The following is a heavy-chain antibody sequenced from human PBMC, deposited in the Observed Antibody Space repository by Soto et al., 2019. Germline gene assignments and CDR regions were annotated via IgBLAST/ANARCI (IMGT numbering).Heavy chain of an antibody. J-gene: IGHJ4*02. CDR2: ISGSGGST. V-gene: IGHV3-23*01. Sequence: EVQLLESGGGLEQPGGSLRLSCVGSGHTFHNYAITWVRQAPGKGLEWVSGISGSGGSTYYADFVRVRSTISRDDSKNTLYLQMNGLRAEDTAVYYCAKVSRGIGVVPAALNWGQGTRVTVSS. CDR1: GHTFHNYA. D-gene: IGHD2-2*01. CDR3: AKVSRGIGVVPAALN.